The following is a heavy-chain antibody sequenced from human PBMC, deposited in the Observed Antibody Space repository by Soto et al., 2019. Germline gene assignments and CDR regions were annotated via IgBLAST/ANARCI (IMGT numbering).Heavy chain of an antibody. Sequence: QVQLQQWGAGLLKPSETLSLTCAVYGGSFSGYYWSWIRQPPGKGLEWIGEINHSGSTNYNPSLKGRVTISVATSRNQFSLKLSSVTAADTAVYYCARGRRVVVPAAMHFDYWGQGTLVTVSS. CDR1: GGSFSGYY. D-gene: IGHD2-2*01. V-gene: IGHV4-34*01. CDR2: INHSGST. CDR3: ARGRRVVVPAAMHFDY. J-gene: IGHJ4*02.